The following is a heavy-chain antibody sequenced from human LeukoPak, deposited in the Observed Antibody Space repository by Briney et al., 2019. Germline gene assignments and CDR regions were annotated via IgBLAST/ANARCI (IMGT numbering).Heavy chain of an antibody. J-gene: IGHJ4*02. CDR2: MYNRGST. D-gene: IGHD3-22*01. CDR3: ARERYYHDNSGYNQGRDIDY. Sequence: SQTLSLTCTLSARPISSGGYYWRSVRQHPGKGLEWNGHMYNRGSTPYSPHRKSRITISIDTSKNQCFLRLSSVTAADTAVYYCARERYYHDNSGYNQGRDIDYWGQGTLVSVSS. CDR1: ARPISSGGYY. V-gene: IGHV4-31*03.